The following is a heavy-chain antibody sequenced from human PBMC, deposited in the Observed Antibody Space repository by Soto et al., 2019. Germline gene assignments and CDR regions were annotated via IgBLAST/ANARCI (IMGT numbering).Heavy chain of an antibody. CDR3: AKGRSYYYYYGVDV. V-gene: IGHV3-23*01. CDR1: GVTFSSCA. J-gene: IGHJ6*02. Sequence: GGSLRLSCASSGVTFSSCAMGWVRQAPGKGLEWVSDIIDSGGSTYYADSVKGRFTISRDNSRSTLYLQMNSLRAEDTALYYCAKGRSYYYYYGVDVWGQGTTVTVSS. CDR2: IIDSGGST.